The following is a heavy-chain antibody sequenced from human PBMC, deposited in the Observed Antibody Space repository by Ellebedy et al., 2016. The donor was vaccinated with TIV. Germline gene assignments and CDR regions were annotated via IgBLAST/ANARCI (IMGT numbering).Heavy chain of an antibody. J-gene: IGHJ4*02. CDR3: TRYYGTYFDY. Sequence: PGGSLRLSCAASGFTFRNYAFHWVRQAPGKGLEWVATISFDGVDKFYVDSLRGRFTISRDNSNNMLYLQMSSLRAEDTAVYFCTRYYGTYFDYWGQGTLVTVSS. CDR1: GFTFRNYA. D-gene: IGHD3-3*01. CDR2: ISFDGVDK. V-gene: IGHV3-30*15.